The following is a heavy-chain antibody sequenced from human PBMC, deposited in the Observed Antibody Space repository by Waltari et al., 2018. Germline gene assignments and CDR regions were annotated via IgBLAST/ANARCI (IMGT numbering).Heavy chain of an antibody. J-gene: IGHJ3*02. CDR1: GDSITSHF. D-gene: IGHD3-22*01. V-gene: IGHV4-59*11. Sequence: VQLQESGPGLVKPSATLSLSCDVSGDSITSHFWSWIRQAPGKGLEWIGYMYFSGTHNYNPSLKSRVTISIDTSKNHFSLNLRSVTAADTAIYYCARLPRGSVIIGAFDIWGQGTQVTVSS. CDR2: MYFSGTH. CDR3: ARLPRGSVIIGAFDI.